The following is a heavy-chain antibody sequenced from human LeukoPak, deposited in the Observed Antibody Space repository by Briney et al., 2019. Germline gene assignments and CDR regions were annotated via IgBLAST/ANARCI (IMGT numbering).Heavy chain of an antibody. CDR1: GGSFSGYY. CDR2: INHSGST. D-gene: IGHD3-22*01. CDR3: ARTGNHDSSGYYLGYYFDY. Sequence: SETLSLTCAVYGGSFSGYYWSWIRQPPGKGLEWIGEINHSGSTNYNPSPKSRVTISVDTSKNQFSLKLSSVTAADTAVYYCARTGNHDSSGYYLGYYFDYWGQGTLVTVSS. V-gene: IGHV4-34*01. J-gene: IGHJ4*02.